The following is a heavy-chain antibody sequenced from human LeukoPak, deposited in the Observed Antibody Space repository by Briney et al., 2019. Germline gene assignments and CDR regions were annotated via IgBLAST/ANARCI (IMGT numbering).Heavy chain of an antibody. CDR3: ARDLPDVYDSSGSTSGEYFQH. Sequence: SGPTLVKPTQTLTLTCTFSGFSLTTSGVGVGWIRQPPGKGLEWIGSIYHTGSTDYSPSLKTRVTISVDTSKNQFSLKLSSVTAADTAVYYCARDLPDVYDSSGSTSGEYFQHWGQGTLVYVSS. V-gene: IGHV4-38-2*02. CDR2: IYHTGST. CDR1: GFSLTTSGVG. J-gene: IGHJ1*01. D-gene: IGHD3-22*01.